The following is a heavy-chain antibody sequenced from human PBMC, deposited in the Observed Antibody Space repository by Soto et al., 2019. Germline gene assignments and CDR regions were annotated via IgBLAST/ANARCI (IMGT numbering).Heavy chain of an antibody. V-gene: IGHV4-31*03. J-gene: IGHJ4*02. CDR1: GGFISSGGYY. D-gene: IGHD7-27*01. Sequence: QVQLQESGPGLVKPSQTLSLTCTFSGGFISSGGYYWSRIRQHPGKGLEWIGYIYYNGDTYYNPSLTSRVSIPIDTSKNQFSLSLTSVAAADTAVYYCARSHRDNWGSPDYFDYWGQGTLVSVSS. CDR2: IYYNGDT. CDR3: ARSHRDNWGSPDYFDY.